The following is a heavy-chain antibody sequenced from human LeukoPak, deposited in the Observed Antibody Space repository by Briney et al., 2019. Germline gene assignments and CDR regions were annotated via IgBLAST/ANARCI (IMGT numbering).Heavy chain of an antibody. J-gene: IGHJ5*02. CDR3: AREGYSYGSNWFDP. CDR1: GGSISSYY. Sequence: KPSETLSLTCTVSGGSISSYYWSWIRQPAGKGLEWIGRIYTSGSTNYNPSLKSRVTISVDTSKNQFSLKLSSVTAADTAVYYCAREGYSYGSNWFDPWGQGTLVTVSS. D-gene: IGHD5-18*01. V-gene: IGHV4-4*07. CDR2: IYTSGST.